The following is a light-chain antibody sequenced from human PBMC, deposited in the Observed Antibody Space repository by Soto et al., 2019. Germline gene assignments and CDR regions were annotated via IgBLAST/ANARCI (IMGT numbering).Light chain of an antibody. Sequence: QAVVTQQPSASGTPGQRVTISCSGSSANIGSNTVNWYQQLPGTAPKLLIYSNNQRPSGVPDRFSGSKSGTSASLAISGLQSEDEADYYCAAWDDSLNGVVFGVGTKLTVL. CDR1: SANIGSNT. J-gene: IGLJ2*01. CDR2: SNN. CDR3: AAWDDSLNGVV. V-gene: IGLV1-44*01.